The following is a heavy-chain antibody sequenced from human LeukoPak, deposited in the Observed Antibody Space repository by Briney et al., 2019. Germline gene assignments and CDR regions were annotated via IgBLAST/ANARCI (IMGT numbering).Heavy chain of an antibody. V-gene: IGHV5-51*01. J-gene: IGHJ4*02. CDR1: GYRFSSSW. Sequence: TVSCKGSGYRFSSSWIGWVRQMPGKGLEWMGIIYPGDSDTRYSPSFQGQVTISVDKSISTAYLQWSSLKASDTAMYYCARLVGSGYYSLDYWGQGTLVTVSS. CDR2: IYPGDSDT. CDR3: ARLVGSGYYSLDY. D-gene: IGHD3-22*01.